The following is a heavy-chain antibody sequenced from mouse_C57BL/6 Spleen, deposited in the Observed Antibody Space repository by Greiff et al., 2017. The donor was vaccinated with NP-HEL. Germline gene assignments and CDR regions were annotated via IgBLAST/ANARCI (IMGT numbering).Heavy chain of an antibody. J-gene: IGHJ2*01. CDR3: ARGGGYAIDY. V-gene: IGHV1-72*01. Sequence: VQLQQPGAELVKPGASVKLSCTASGYTFTSYWMHWVKQRPGRGLEWIGWIDPNSGGTQYTAKFQSKATLTVDTASSTAYMQLSSLTSEDSAVYYCARGGGYAIDYWGQGTTLTVSS. CDR2: IDPNSGGT. D-gene: IGHD2-2*01. CDR1: GYTFTSYW.